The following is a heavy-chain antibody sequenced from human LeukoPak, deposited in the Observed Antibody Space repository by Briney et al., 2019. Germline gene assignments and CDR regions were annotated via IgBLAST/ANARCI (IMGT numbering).Heavy chain of an antibody. D-gene: IGHD3-16*02. CDR2: IYHSGST. Sequence: PSETLSLTCAVSGYSISSGYYWGWIRQPPGKGLGWIGSIYHSGSTYYNPSLKSRVTISVDTSKNQFSLKLSSVTAADTAVYYCARDVKVKAFDIWGQGTMVTVSS. CDR1: GYSISSGYY. CDR3: ARDVKVKAFDI. J-gene: IGHJ3*02. V-gene: IGHV4-38-2*02.